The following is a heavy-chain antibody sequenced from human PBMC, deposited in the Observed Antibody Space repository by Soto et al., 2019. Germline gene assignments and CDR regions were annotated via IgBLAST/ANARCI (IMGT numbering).Heavy chain of an antibody. D-gene: IGHD4-17*01. CDR1: GFTFSSYA. J-gene: IGHJ4*02. Sequence: QVQLVESGGGVVQPGRSLRLSCAASGFTFSSYAMHWVRQAPGKGLEWVAVISYDGSNKYYADSVKGRFTTSRDNSKNTLYLQMNSLRAEDTAVYYCARDYDYGDYEGAFDYWGQGTLVTVSS. CDR3: ARDYDYGDYEGAFDY. V-gene: IGHV3-30-3*01. CDR2: ISYDGSNK.